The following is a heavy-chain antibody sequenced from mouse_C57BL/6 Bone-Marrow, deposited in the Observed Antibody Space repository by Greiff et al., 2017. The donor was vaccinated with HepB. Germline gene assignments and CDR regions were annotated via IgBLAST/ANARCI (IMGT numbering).Heavy chain of an antibody. CDR3: AKTVANWAAWFAY. CDR1: GFSLTSYG. Sequence: VQLQQSGPGLVQPSQSLSITCTVSGFSLTSYGVHWVRQSPGKGLEWLGVIWRGGSTDYNAAFMSRLSITKDNSKSQVFFKMNSLQADDTAIYYCAKTVANWAAWFAYWGQGTLVTVSA. CDR2: IWRGGST. J-gene: IGHJ3*01. V-gene: IGHV2-5*01. D-gene: IGHD4-1*01.